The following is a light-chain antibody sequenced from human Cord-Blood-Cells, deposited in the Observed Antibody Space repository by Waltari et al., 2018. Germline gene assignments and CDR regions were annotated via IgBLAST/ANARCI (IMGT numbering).Light chain of an antibody. J-gene: IGKJ2*01. Sequence: EIVMTQSTANLSVSPGEKATLSFRASQSVSSNLAWYQQKPGKAPRLLIYGASTRATGIPARFSGSGSGTEFTLTISSLQSEDFAVYYCQQYNNWPPYTFGQGTKLEIK. CDR1: QSVSSN. CDR2: GAS. V-gene: IGKV3-15*01. CDR3: QQYNNWPPYT.